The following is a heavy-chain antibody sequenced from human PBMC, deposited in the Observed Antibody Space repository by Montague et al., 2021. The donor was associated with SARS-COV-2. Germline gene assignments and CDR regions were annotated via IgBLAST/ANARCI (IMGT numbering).Heavy chain of an antibody. V-gene: IGHV4-39*01. D-gene: IGHD3-3*01. J-gene: IGHJ4*02. CDR1: GGSISSSSYY. CDR2: IYYSGST. Sequence: SETLSLTCTVSGGSISSSSYYWGWIRQPPGKGLEWIGSIYYSGSTYYNPSFKSRVTISVDTSKNQFSLKLSSVTAADTAVYYCARSPRHYDFWSGYLPGHFDYWGQGTLVTVSS. CDR3: ARSPRHYDFWSGYLPGHFDY.